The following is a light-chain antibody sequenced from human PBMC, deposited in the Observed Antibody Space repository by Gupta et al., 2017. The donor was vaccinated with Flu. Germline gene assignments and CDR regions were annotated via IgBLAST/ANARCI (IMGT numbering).Light chain of an antibody. J-gene: IGLJ2*01. V-gene: IGLV3-1*01. CDR1: KVGEKN. CDR3: QAWDSNVVVG. Sequence: PGKTASVTCSGHKVGEKNVSWYQKKSGQSPRLGVYQDDRRPSGVPERFSGSNSGDTDTLTIRGTQETDEADEYCQAWDSNVVVGFGGGTRL. CDR2: QDD.